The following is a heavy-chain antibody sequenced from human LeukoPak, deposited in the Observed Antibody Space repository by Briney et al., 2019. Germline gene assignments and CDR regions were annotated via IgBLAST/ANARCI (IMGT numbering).Heavy chain of an antibody. J-gene: IGHJ5*02. Sequence: GASVKVSCKVSGYTLTELSMHWVRQAPGKGLEWMGGFDPEDGETIYAQKFQGRVTMTEDTSTDTAYMELSSLRSEDTAVYYCVRVTGAPTSSGYFGNWFDPWGQGTLVTVSS. CDR3: VRVTGAPTSSGYFGNWFDP. CDR1: GYTLTELS. CDR2: FDPEDGET. V-gene: IGHV1-24*01. D-gene: IGHD3-22*01.